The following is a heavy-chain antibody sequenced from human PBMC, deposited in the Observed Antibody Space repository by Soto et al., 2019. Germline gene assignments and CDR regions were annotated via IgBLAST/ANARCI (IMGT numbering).Heavy chain of an antibody. D-gene: IGHD4-17*01. J-gene: IGHJ4*02. CDR2: IYYSGST. CDR1: GGSISSYY. Sequence: QVQLQESGPGLVKPSETLSLTCTVSGGSISSYYWSWIRQPPGKGLEWIGYIYYSGSTNYNPSLTSRVTISVDTSKNQFSLKLSSVTAADTAVYYCARGIDYGFRYFDYWGQGTLVTVSS. V-gene: IGHV4-59*01. CDR3: ARGIDYGFRYFDY.